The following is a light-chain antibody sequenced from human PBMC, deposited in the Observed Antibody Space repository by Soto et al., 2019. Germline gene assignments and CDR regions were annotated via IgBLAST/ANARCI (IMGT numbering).Light chain of an antibody. V-gene: IGLV1-40*01. CDR1: SSNIGAGYD. CDR3: QSYDSSLSGYV. J-gene: IGLJ1*01. CDR2: GNS. Sequence: QSVLTHPPSVSGAPGQRVTLSCTGSSSNIGAGYDVHWYQQLPGTAPKLLIYGNSNRPSGVPDRFSGSKSGTSASLAITGLQAEDEADYYCQSYDSSLSGYVFGTGTKV.